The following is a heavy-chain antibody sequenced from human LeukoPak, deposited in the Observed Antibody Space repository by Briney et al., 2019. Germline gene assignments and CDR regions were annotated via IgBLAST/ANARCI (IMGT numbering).Heavy chain of an antibody. Sequence: SETLSLTCTVSGGSFSSGSYYWSWIRQPPGKGLEWIGYIYYGGSTNYNPSLKSRVTISVDTSKNQFSLKLSSVTAADTAVYYCARTLAYCGGDCYSVDYWGQGTLVTVSS. CDR1: GGSFSSGSYY. V-gene: IGHV4-61*01. D-gene: IGHD2-21*02. J-gene: IGHJ4*02. CDR2: IYYGGST. CDR3: ARTLAYCGGDCYSVDY.